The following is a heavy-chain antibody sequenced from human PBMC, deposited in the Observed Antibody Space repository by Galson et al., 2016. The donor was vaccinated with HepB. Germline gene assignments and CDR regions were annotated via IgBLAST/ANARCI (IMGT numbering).Heavy chain of an antibody. CDR3: ARGGSTYYDYYYFAMDV. V-gene: IGHV1-2*04. D-gene: IGHD2/OR15-2a*01. CDR2: INPNNGGT. Sequence: SCKASKYTFTGYYLHWVRQAPGQGLEWMGWINPNNGGTKYAQKFQGWVTMTRDRSTSTAYMELSRLKSDDTAVYYCARGGSTYYDYYYFAMDVWGQGTTVTVSS. CDR1: KYTFTGYY. J-gene: IGHJ6*02.